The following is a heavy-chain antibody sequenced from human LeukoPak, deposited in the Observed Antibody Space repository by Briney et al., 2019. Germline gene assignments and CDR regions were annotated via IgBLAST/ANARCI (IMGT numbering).Heavy chain of an antibody. V-gene: IGHV3-21*01. CDR1: GFTFSSYW. Sequence: MSGGSLRLSCAVSGFTFSSYWMSWVRQAPGKGLEWVSSISSSSSYIYYADSVKGRFTISRDNAKNSLYLQMNSLRAEDTAVYYCARVSVAARGGLYYMDVWGKGTTVTVSS. CDR2: ISSSSSYI. D-gene: IGHD6-6*01. CDR3: ARVSVAARGGLYYMDV. J-gene: IGHJ6*03.